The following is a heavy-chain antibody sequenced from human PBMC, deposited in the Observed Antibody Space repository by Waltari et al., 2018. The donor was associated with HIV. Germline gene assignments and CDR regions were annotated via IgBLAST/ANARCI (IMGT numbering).Heavy chain of an antibody. Sequence: QVQLQESGPGLVKPSETLSLTCTVSGGSISNYSWSWIRQPPGKGLEWMGRIYYSGSTNYNPSLRSRVTISIDTSKNQFALKLSSVTAADTAVYYCARREVEHNCVSAENWFDPWGQGTLVTVSS. D-gene: IGHD2-21*01. CDR3: ARREVEHNCVSAENWFDP. CDR1: GGSISNYS. V-gene: IGHV4-59*01. CDR2: IYYSGST. J-gene: IGHJ5*02.